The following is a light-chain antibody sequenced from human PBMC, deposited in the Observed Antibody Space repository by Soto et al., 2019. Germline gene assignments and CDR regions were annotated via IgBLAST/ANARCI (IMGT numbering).Light chain of an antibody. J-gene: IGKJ5*01. CDR2: AAS. CDR1: QSVNNN. V-gene: IGKV3-15*01. CDR3: QQYEKWPPSIT. Sequence: EIVMTQSPATLSVSPGERATLSCRASQSVNNNLAWYQQKPGQAPRLLIYAASTRATGVPARFSGGGSVTEFTLTISSLQSEDFAVYYCQQYEKWPPSITFGQGTRLEIK.